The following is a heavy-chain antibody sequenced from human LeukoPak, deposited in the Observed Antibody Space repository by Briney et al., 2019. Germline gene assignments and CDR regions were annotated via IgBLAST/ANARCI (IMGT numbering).Heavy chain of an antibody. D-gene: IGHD1-26*01. V-gene: IGHV1-46*01. CDR2: INPSGGST. J-gene: IGHJ6*03. CDR1: GYTFTSYF. CDR3: ARQVGAMGYYYMDV. Sequence: SVKVSCKASGYTFTSYFMHWVRQAAGQEVKWMGIINPSGGSTSYAQKLQGRVTMTRDISTSTVYMELSSLRSEDTAVYFCARQVGAMGYYYMDVWGKGTTVTVSS.